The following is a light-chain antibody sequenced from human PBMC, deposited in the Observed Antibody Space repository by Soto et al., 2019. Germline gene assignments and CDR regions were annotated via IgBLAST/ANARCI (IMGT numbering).Light chain of an antibody. CDR1: SSNIGNNY. Sequence: QSLLTQPPPVSAAPGQRGTISCSGSSSNIGNNYVSWYQQLPGTAPKLLIYENNKRPSGIPDRFSGSKSGTSATLGITGLQTGDEADYYCGTWDSSLSSYVFGTGTKVTVL. J-gene: IGLJ1*01. CDR2: ENN. V-gene: IGLV1-51*02. CDR3: GTWDSSLSSYV.